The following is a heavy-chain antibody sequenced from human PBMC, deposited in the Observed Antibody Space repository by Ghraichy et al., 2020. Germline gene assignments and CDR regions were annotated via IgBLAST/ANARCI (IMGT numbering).Heavy chain of an antibody. Sequence: SQTLSLTCTVSGGSVSSGSYYWSWIRQPPGKGLEWIGYIYYSGSTKYNPSLKSRVTISVDTSKSQFSLKLNSVTAADTAVYYCARVKRFLISSGDWFDSWGQGTQVTVSS. CDR3: ARVKRFLISSGDWFDS. CDR1: GGSVSSGSYY. D-gene: IGHD3-3*01. J-gene: IGHJ5*01. CDR2: IYYSGST. V-gene: IGHV4-61*01.